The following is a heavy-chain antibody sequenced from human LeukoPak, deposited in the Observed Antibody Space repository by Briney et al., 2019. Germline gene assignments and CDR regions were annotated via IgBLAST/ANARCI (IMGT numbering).Heavy chain of an antibody. Sequence: PGGSLRLSCSASGFTFSSYAMHWVRQAPGKGLEYVSAISSNGGSTYYADSVKGRFTISRDNSKNTLYLQMSSLRAEDTAGYYCVKDLGISVTTAPGFDYWGQGTLVTVSS. CDR2: ISSNGGST. D-gene: IGHD4-17*01. V-gene: IGHV3-64D*06. CDR1: GFTFSSYA. J-gene: IGHJ4*02. CDR3: VKDLGISVTTAPGFDY.